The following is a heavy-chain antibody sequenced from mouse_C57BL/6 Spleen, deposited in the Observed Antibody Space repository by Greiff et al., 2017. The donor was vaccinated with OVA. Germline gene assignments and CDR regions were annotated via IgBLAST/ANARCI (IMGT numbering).Heavy chain of an antibody. Sequence: EVQLVESGGGLVKPGGSLKLSCAASGFTFSSYAMSWVRQTPEKRLEWVATISDGGSYTYYPDNVKGRFPISIANAKNNLYLQMSHLKSEDTAMYYCAREREGLLDYWGQGTSVTVSS. CDR2: ISDGGSYT. D-gene: IGHD2-2*01. CDR1: GFTFSSYA. J-gene: IGHJ4*01. CDR3: AREREGLLDY. V-gene: IGHV5-4*01.